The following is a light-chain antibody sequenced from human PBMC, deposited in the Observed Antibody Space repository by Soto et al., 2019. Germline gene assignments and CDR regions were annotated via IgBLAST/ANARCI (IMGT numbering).Light chain of an antibody. CDR1: QSVSSSY. CDR3: QQYGSSPWT. V-gene: IGKV3-20*01. Sequence: ESVLTQSPGTLSLSPGERATLSCRASQSVSSSYLAWYQKKPGQSPRPLIYGASSRAIGIPDRFSGSGSGTDFTLAINRLEPEDFAVYYCQQYGSSPWTFGQGTKVEIK. J-gene: IGKJ1*01. CDR2: GAS.